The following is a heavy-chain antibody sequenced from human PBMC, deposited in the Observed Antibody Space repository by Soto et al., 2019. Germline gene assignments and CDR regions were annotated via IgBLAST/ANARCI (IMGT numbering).Heavy chain of an antibody. J-gene: IGHJ6*03. D-gene: IGHD2-2*01. CDR1: GYTFTSYG. Sequence: ASVKVSCKASGYTFTSYGISWVRQAPGQGLEWMGWISAYNGNTNYAQKLQGRVTMTTDTSTSTAYMELRSLRSDDTAVYYCARDPGVVPAAIPYYYYYMDVWGKGTTVTVSS. CDR3: ARDPGVVPAAIPYYYYYMDV. CDR2: ISAYNGNT. V-gene: IGHV1-18*01.